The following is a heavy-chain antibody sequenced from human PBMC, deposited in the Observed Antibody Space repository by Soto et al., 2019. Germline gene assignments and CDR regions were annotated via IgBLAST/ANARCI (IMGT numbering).Heavy chain of an antibody. J-gene: IGHJ5*02. D-gene: IGHD6-13*01. Sequence: GASVKVSCKASGYNFNSYTISWVRQAPGQGLEWMGRINAYNGNTNYAQKLQGRVTMTTDTSTSTAYMELRSLRSDDTAVYYCARYSSSWYRWFDPWGQGTLVTVSS. CDR3: ARYSSSWYRWFDP. CDR2: INAYNGNT. CDR1: GYNFNSYT. V-gene: IGHV1-18*01.